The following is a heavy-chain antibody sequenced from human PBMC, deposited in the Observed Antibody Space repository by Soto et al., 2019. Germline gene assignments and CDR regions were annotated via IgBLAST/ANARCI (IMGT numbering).Heavy chain of an antibody. Sequence: EVQLLESGGGLVQPGGPLRLACGASGFAFSNYVMTWVRQAPGKGLEWVSGISGSGARSYYADSVRGRFTISRDNANNALYLQMNSLRADDTAVYYCAKENRYSGSAERFDSWGPGTLVTVSS. D-gene: IGHD1-26*01. CDR1: GFAFSNYV. V-gene: IGHV3-23*01. J-gene: IGHJ5*01. CDR3: AKENRYSGSAERFDS. CDR2: ISGSGARS.